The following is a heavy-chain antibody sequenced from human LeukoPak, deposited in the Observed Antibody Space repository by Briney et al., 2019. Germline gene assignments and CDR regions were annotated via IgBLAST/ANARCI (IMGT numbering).Heavy chain of an antibody. J-gene: IGHJ4*02. Sequence: SETLSLTCAVYGGSFSGYYWSWIRQPPGKGLEWIGEINHSGSTNYNPSLKSRVTISVDTSKNQFSLKLSSVTAADTAVYYCARGSSWYVVNRYFDYWGQGTLVTAPS. D-gene: IGHD6-13*01. V-gene: IGHV4-34*01. CDR2: INHSGST. CDR3: ARGSSWYVVNRYFDY. CDR1: GGSFSGYY.